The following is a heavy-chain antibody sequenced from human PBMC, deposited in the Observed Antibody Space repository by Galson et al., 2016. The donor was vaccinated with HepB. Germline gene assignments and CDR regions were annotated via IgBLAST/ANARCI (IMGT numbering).Heavy chain of an antibody. V-gene: IGHV4-34*01. CDR1: GWSLTGYY. CDR3: ARGQGSAILGVVSYSWLDY. D-gene: IGHD2-15*01. Sequence: SETLSLTCGVSGWSLTGYYWAWIRQSPGRGLEWIGEVSHDGSSNHNPSLKSRIKISIDTASNQFSLNLTSVTAADTAVYFCARGQGSAILGVVSYSWLDYWGQGSLVTVSS. J-gene: IGHJ4*02. CDR2: VSHDGSS.